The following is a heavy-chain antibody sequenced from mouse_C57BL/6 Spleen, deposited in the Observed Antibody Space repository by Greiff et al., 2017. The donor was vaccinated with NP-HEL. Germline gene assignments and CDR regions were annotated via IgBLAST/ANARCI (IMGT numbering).Heavy chain of an antibody. D-gene: IGHD2-4*01. J-gene: IGHJ2*01. CDR3: ARDDDYDLYFDY. CDR1: GYSFTGYY. Sequence: VQLQQSGPELVKPGASVKISCKASGYSFTGYYMNWVKQSPEKSLEWIGEINPSTGGTTYNQKFKAKATLTVDKSSSTAYMQLKSLTSEDSAVYYCARDDDYDLYFDYWGQGTTLTVSS. V-gene: IGHV1-42*01. CDR2: INPSTGGT.